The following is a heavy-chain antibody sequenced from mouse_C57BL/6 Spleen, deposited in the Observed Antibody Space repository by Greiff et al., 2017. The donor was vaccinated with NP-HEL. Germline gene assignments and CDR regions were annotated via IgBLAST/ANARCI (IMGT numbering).Heavy chain of an antibody. D-gene: IGHD4-1*01. Sequence: VQLQESGPGLVAPSQSLSITCTVSGFSLTSYGVSWVRQPPGKGLEWLGVIWGDGSTNYHSALISRLSISKDNSKSQVFLKLNSLQPDDTATDYCASWEKVSYFDVWGTGTTVTVSS. CDR1: GFSLTSYG. CDR3: ASWEKVSYFDV. CDR2: IWGDGST. V-gene: IGHV2-3*01. J-gene: IGHJ1*03.